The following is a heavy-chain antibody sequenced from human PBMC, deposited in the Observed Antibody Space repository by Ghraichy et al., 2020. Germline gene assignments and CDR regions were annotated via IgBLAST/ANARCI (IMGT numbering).Heavy chain of an antibody. CDR1: GGSFSGYY. J-gene: IGHJ4*02. CDR3: ARGELFCGGDCYSFDY. CDR2: INHSGST. Sequence: SETLSLTCAVYGGSFSGYYWSWIRQPPGKGLEWIGEINHSGSTNYNPSLKSRVTISVDTSKNQFSLKLSSVTAADTAVYYCARGELFCGGDCYSFDYWGQGTLVTVSS. V-gene: IGHV4-34*01. D-gene: IGHD2-21*02.